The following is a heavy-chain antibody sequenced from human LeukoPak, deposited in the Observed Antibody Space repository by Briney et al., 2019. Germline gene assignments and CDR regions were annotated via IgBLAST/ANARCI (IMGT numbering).Heavy chain of an antibody. CDR2: IYHSGST. V-gene: IGHV4-59*08. CDR3: PRHNSAWSKFDY. D-gene: IGHD6-19*01. J-gene: IGHJ4*02. Sequence: SETLSLTCTVSGGSISSYYWSWIRQPPGKELEWIGYIYHSGSTNYNPSLKSRVTISVDTSKNQFSLQLNSVTAADTAVYYCPRHNSAWSKFDYWGQGTLVSVSS. CDR1: GGSISSYY.